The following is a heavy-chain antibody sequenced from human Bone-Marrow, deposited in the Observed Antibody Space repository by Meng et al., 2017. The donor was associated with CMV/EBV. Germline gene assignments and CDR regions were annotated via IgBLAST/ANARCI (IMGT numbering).Heavy chain of an antibody. Sequence: SVKVSCKASGGTFSSYAISWVRQAPGQGLEWTGGIIPILGIANYAQKFQGRVTITTDESTSTAYMELSSLRSEDTAVYYCARDLEEMGGHDAFDIWGQGTMVTFSS. D-gene: IGHD3-3*01. CDR3: ARDLEEMGGHDAFDI. J-gene: IGHJ3*02. V-gene: IGHV1-69*10. CDR2: IIPILGIA. CDR1: GGTFSSYA.